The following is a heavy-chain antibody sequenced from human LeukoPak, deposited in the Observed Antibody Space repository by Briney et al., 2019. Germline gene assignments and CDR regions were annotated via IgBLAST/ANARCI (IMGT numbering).Heavy chain of an antibody. V-gene: IGHV3-30*02. Sequence: TGGSLRLSCPASGLTFSSYGMHWVRQAPGKGLEWVACIYPDGTNKDYADSVKGRFIISRDNSKNTLYVQMNSLRAEDTAIYYCAKDWSGNYNWSDPWGQGTLVAVSS. CDR2: IYPDGTNK. J-gene: IGHJ5*02. D-gene: IGHD3-3*01. CDR3: AKDWSGNYNWSDP. CDR1: GLTFSSYG.